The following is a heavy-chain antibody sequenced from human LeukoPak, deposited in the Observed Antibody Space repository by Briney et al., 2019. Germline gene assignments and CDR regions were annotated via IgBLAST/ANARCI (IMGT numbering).Heavy chain of an antibody. CDR3: AKPWWCGSGSPFDY. CDR1: GFTFSSYG. D-gene: IGHD3-10*01. V-gene: IGHV3-30*18. CDR2: ISYDGSNK. J-gene: IGHJ4*02. Sequence: PGRSLRLSCAASGFTFSSYGMHWVRQAPGKGLEWVAVISYDGSNKYYADSVKGRFTISRDNSKNTLYLQMNSLRAEDTAVYYCAKPWWCGSGSPFDYWGQGTLVTVSS.